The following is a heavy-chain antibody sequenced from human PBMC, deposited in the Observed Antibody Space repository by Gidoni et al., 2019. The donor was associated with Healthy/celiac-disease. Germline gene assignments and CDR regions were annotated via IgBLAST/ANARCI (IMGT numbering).Heavy chain of an antibody. CDR3: ARGWWVYRRGMDV. J-gene: IGHJ6*02. V-gene: IGHV4-34*01. CDR2: INHSGST. CDR1: GGSFSGYY. D-gene: IGHD2-8*02. Sequence: QVQLQQWGAGLLQPSETLSLTCAVYGGSFSGYYWGWIRQPPGEGLEWIGDINHSGSTNYNPSLKGRVTISVDTSKNQFSLKLSSVTAADTAVYYCARGWWVYRRGMDVWGQGTTVTVSS.